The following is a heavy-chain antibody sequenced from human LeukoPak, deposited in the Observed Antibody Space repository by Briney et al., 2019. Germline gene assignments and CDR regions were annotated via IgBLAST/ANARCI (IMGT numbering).Heavy chain of an antibody. Sequence: PSEILSLTCSVSGDSVSSSGYYWGWIRQPPGKGLEWTGSKSYSGNTYYNPSLKSRVTISLDTFKNQFSLKLSSVTAADTAVYYCARDNSRAVADYDYWGQGTLVTVSS. V-gene: IGHV4-39*07. J-gene: IGHJ4*02. CDR2: KSYSGNT. CDR1: GDSVSSSGYY. CDR3: ARDNSRAVADYDY. D-gene: IGHD6-19*01.